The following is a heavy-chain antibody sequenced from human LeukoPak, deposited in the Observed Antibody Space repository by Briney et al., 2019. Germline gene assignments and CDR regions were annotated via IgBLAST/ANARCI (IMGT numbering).Heavy chain of an antibody. Sequence: GGSLRLSRAASGFTFNNYPMHWVRQPPGQGLEWVAVISYDGTNKYYADSVKGRFTISRDKSKNTLYLEMNSLRTEDTAVYYCARPPLPGIFGVVPLRNALGIWGQGTMVTVSS. CDR3: ARPPLPGIFGVVPLRNALGI. J-gene: IGHJ3*02. V-gene: IGHV3-30-3*01. CDR2: ISYDGTNK. D-gene: IGHD3-3*01. CDR1: GFTFNNYP.